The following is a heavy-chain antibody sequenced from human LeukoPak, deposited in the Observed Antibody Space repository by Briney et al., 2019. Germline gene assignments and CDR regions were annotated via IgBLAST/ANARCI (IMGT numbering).Heavy chain of an antibody. Sequence: TGGSLRLSCAASGFTFSSYAMSWVRQAPGKGLEWVSAISGSGGSTYYADSVKGRFTISRDNSKNTLYLQMNSLRAEDTAVYYCAKDLGYCSSTGCYKFPYFDYWGQGTLVTVSS. CDR3: AKDLGYCSSTGCYKFPYFDY. J-gene: IGHJ4*02. CDR2: ISGSGGST. CDR1: GFTFSSYA. D-gene: IGHD2-2*02. V-gene: IGHV3-23*01.